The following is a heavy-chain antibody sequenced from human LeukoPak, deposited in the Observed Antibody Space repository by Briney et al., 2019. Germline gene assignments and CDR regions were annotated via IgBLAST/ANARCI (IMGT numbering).Heavy chain of an antibody. J-gene: IGHJ5*02. CDR1: GFTFSNYW. CDR2: INSDRSST. V-gene: IGHV3-74*01. CDR3: TKSDWFDP. Sequence: PGGSLRLSCAASGFTFSNYWMHWVRQAPGKGLEWVSRINSDRSSTTYADSVKGRFTISRDNAKNTLYLQMNSLRAEDTAVYYCTKSDWFDPWGQGTLVTGSS. D-gene: IGHD3-3*01.